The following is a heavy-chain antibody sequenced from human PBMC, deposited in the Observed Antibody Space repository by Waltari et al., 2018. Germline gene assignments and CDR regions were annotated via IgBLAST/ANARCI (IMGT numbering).Heavy chain of an antibody. Sequence: QVQLVESGGGVVQPGRSLRLSCAASGFTFSSYGMHWVRQAPDKGVEWGEMIWYDGSKKYDADAVKGRFTISKDNSNNTLYLQMNSLRAEDTAVYYCARTGNGHSSGWYSGDYWGQGTLVTVSS. CDR3: ARTGNGHSSGWYSGDY. D-gene: IGHD6-19*01. J-gene: IGHJ4*02. CDR1: GFTFSSYG. CDR2: IWYDGSKK. V-gene: IGHV3-33*01.